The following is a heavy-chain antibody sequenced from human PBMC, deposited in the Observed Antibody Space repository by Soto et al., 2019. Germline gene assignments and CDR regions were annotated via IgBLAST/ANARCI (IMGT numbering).Heavy chain of an antibody. CDR3: ARVILPRGPLITMVRGVILDY. CDR1: GGTFSSYA. Sequence: GASVKVSCKASGGTFSSYAISWVRQAPGQGLEWMGGIIPIFGTANYAQKFQGRVTITADESTSTAYMELSSLRSEDTAVYYCARVILPRGPLITMVRGVILDYWGQGTLLTVSS. D-gene: IGHD3-10*01. J-gene: IGHJ4*02. CDR2: IIPIFGTA. V-gene: IGHV1-69*13.